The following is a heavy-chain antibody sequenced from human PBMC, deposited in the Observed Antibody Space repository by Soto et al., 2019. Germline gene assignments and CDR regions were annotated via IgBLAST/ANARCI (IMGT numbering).Heavy chain of an antibody. CDR3: LTGTYYYGSGSYYRFDY. CDR1: GFTFTIYA. D-gene: IGHD3-10*01. CDR2: ISYDESNK. J-gene: IGHJ4*02. V-gene: IGHV3-30-3*01. Sequence: QVQLVESGGGVVQPGRSLRLSCAASGFTFTIYAMHWVRQAPGKGLEWVAVISYDESNKYYADSVKGRFTISRDSSKNTLYLQMDSLRAEDKAIYHCLTGTYYYGSGSYYRFDYWGQGALVTVFS.